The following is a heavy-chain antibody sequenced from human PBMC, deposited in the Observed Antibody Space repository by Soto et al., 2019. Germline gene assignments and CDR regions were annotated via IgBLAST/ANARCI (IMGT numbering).Heavy chain of an antibody. D-gene: IGHD3-3*01. CDR2: ISGSGGST. V-gene: IGHV3-23*01. J-gene: IGHJ5*02. CDR1: GFTFSNYA. Sequence: GGSLRLSCAASGFTFSNYAMSWVRQAPEKGLEWISTISGSGGSTYYADSVKGRFTISRDNSKNTLYLQMNSLRAEDTAVYYCAKGQSTYYDFWSRYYDWFDPWGQGTLVTVS. CDR3: AKGQSTYYDFWSRYYDWFDP.